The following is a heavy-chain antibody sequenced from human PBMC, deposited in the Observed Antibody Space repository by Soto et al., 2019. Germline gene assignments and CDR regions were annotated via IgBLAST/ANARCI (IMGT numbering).Heavy chain of an antibody. V-gene: IGHV1-2*04. J-gene: IGHJ4*02. Sequence: ASVKLSCKASGYTFTGYYMHWVRQAPGQGLEWMGWFNPNSGGTNYAQKFQGWVTMTRDTSISTAYMELSRLRSDDTAVYYCARVRHPAYDFWSGYYTSYNYFDYWGQGTLVTVSS. CDR3: ARVRHPAYDFWSGYYTSYNYFDY. CDR2: FNPNSGGT. D-gene: IGHD3-3*01. CDR1: GYTFTGYY.